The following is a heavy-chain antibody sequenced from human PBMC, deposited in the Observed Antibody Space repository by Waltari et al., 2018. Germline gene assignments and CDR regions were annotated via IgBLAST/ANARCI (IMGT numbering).Heavy chain of an antibody. CDR3: AKGWEYYYGSSGYNTAPFDY. V-gene: IGHV3-23*01. J-gene: IGHJ4*02. D-gene: IGHD3-22*01. Sequence: EVQLLESGGGLVQPGGSLRLSCAASGFTFSSYAMRWVRQAPGKGLGWGLAMSGCGGSTCCPGSVKGRFNISRDNSKNTLDLQRNSLRAEDTAVYYCAKGWEYYYGSSGYNTAPFDYWGQGTLVTVSS. CDR1: GFTFSSYA. CDR2: MSGCGGST.